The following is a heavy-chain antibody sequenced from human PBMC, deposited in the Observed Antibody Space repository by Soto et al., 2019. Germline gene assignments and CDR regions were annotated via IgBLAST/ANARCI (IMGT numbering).Heavy chain of an antibody. CDR3: ARGNYDFWSGYFHPYYFDY. V-gene: IGHV1-2*04. CDR1: GYTFTGYY. J-gene: IGHJ4*02. CDR2: INPNSGGT. D-gene: IGHD3-3*01. Sequence: QVQLVQSGAEVKKPGASVKVSCKASGYTFTGYYMHWVRQAPGQGLEWMGWINPNSGGTNYAQKFQGWVTMTRDTSISTAYMELSRLRSDDTAVYYCARGNYDFWSGYFHPYYFDYWGQGTLVTVSS.